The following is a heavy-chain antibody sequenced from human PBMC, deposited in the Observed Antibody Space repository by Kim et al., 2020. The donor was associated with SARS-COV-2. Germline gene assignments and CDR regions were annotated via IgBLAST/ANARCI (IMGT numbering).Heavy chain of an antibody. J-gene: IGHJ4*02. CDR2: ISAYNGNT. V-gene: IGHV1-18*01. Sequence: ASVKVSCKASGYTFTSYGISWVRQAPGQGLEWMGWISAYNGNTNYAQKLQGRVTMTTDTSTSTAYMELRSLRSDDTAVYYCATSGYYYGSGSANYWGQGTLVTVSS. D-gene: IGHD3-10*01. CDR1: GYTFTSYG. CDR3: ATSGYYYGSGSANY.